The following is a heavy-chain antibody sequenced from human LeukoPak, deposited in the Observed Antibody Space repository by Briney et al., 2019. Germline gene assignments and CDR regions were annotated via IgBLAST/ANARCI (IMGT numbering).Heavy chain of an antibody. Sequence: ASVKVSCTASGYTFTNYDINWVRQATGQGLEWMGWINPKSGNTGCAQKLQGRVTMTRDTSISTAYMDLSSLRSDDTAMYYCARMWSTATSGWNWFDPWGQGTLVTVSS. J-gene: IGHJ5*02. CDR3: ARMWSTATSGWNWFDP. CDR2: INPKSGNT. CDR1: GYTFTNYD. V-gene: IGHV1-8*01. D-gene: IGHD6-13*01.